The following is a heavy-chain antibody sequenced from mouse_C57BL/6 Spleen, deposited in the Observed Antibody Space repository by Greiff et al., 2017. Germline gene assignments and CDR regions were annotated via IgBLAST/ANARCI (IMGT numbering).Heavy chain of an antibody. V-gene: IGHV5-17*01. CDR2: ISSGSSTI. J-gene: IGHJ2*01. CDR3: AKGGQGSFDY. Sequence: EVHLVESGGGLVKPGGSLKLSCAASGFTFSDYGMHWVRQAPEKGLEWVAYISSGSSTIYYADTVKGRFTISRDNAKNTLFLQMTSLRSEDTAMYYCAKGGQGSFDYWGQGTTLTVSS. CDR1: GFTFSDYG.